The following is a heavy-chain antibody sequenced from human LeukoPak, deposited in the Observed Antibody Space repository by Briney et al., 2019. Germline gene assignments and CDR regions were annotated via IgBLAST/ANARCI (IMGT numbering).Heavy chain of an antibody. V-gene: IGHV3-23*01. J-gene: IGHJ5*02. CDR3: AKDEDYYGSGSYYTYNWFDP. D-gene: IGHD3-10*01. CDR2: ISGSGGST. CDR1: GFTFSSYA. Sequence: GGSLRLSCAASGFTFSSYAMSWVRQAPGKGLEWFSAISGSGGSTYYADSVKGRFTISRDNSKNTLYLKMNSLRAEDTAVYYCAKDEDYYGSGSYYTYNWFDPWGQGTLVTVSS.